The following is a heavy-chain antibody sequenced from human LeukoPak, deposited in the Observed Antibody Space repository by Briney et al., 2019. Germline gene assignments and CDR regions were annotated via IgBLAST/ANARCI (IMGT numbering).Heavy chain of an antibody. J-gene: IGHJ4*02. D-gene: IGHD6-25*01. V-gene: IGHV3-11*01. CDR3: ARFSGSGNYFDY. Sequence: GGSLRPSCAASGFTFSDYYKSWLRQAPGQGLEWVSYISSSCSTISYADSVKGRFTISRDNAKNSLYLQMNSLRAEDTAVYYCARFSGSGNYFDYWGQGTLVTVSS. CDR1: GFTFSDYY. CDR2: ISSSCSTI.